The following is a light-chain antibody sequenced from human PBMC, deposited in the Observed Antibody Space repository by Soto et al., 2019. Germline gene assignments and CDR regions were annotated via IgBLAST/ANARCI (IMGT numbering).Light chain of an antibody. CDR2: DVS. V-gene: IGKV1-39*01. CDR1: QSISSY. CDR3: QQFKSGTWT. J-gene: IGKJ1*01. Sequence: DIQMTQSPSSLSASVADRVTITCRAGQSISSYLNWYQQKPGKAPKLLLYDVSSLQSGVPSRFSGSGSATEFILTINGLQPDDFATYFCQQFKSGTWTFGQGTKVDIK.